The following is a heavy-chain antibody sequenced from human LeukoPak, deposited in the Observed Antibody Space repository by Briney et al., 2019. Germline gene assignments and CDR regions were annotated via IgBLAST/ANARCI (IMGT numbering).Heavy chain of an antibody. D-gene: IGHD3-10*01. CDR3: ARTLGDYGSGSYYY. V-gene: IGHV4-4*07. Sequence: SETLSLTCTVSGGSISSYYWSWIRQPAGKGLEWIGRIYTSVSTNYNPSLKSRVTMSVDTSKNQFSLKLSSVTAADTAVYYCARTLGDYGSGSYYYWGQGTLVTVSS. J-gene: IGHJ4*02. CDR1: GGSISSYY. CDR2: IYTSVST.